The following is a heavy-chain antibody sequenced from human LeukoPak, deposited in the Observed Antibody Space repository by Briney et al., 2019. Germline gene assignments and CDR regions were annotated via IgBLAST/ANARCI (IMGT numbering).Heavy chain of an antibody. CDR2: IYSGGST. V-gene: IGHV3-53*01. D-gene: IGHD6-19*01. Sequence: PGGSLRLSCAASGFTVSSNYMSWVRQAPGKGLEWVSVIYSGGSTYYADSVKGRFTISRDNSKNTLYLQMNSLRAEDTAVYYCARAYPAIAVAGLDYWGQGTLVTVPS. J-gene: IGHJ4*02. CDR1: GFTVSSNY. CDR3: ARAYPAIAVAGLDY.